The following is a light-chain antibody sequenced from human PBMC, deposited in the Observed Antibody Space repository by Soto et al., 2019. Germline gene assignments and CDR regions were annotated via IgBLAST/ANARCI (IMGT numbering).Light chain of an antibody. CDR1: SSDVGSYNL. CDR3: CSHAGSSTFYV. V-gene: IGLV2-23*02. J-gene: IGLJ1*01. CDR2: EVS. Sequence: QCALTQPASVSGSPGQSITISCTGTSSDVGSYNLVSWYQQHPGKAPKLMIYEVSKRPSGVSNRFSGSKSGNTASLTISGLQAEDEADYYCCSHAGSSTFYVFGTGTKVTVL.